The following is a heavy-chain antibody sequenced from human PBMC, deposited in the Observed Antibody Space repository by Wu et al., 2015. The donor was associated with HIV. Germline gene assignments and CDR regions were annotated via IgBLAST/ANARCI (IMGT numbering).Heavy chain of an antibody. Sequence: QVQLVQSGAEVKKPGASVKVSCKASGYTFTGYYMHWVRQAPGQGLEWMGWINPNSGGTNYAQKFQGRVTMTRDTSISTAYMELSRLRSDDTAVYYCARDRGAKRWLQPHHYWYFDLWGRGTLVTVSS. CDR1: GYTFTGYY. D-gene: IGHD5-24*01. CDR2: INPNSGGT. CDR3: ARDRGAKRWLQPHHYWYFDL. V-gene: IGHV1-2*02. J-gene: IGHJ2*01.